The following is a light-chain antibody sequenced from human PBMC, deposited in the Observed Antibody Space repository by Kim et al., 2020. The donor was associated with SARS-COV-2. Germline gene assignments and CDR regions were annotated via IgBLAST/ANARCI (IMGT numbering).Light chain of an antibody. J-gene: IGLJ3*02. Sequence: SYELTQPLSVSVALGQTARMTCGGNNIGSKDVHWYQQRPGQAPVLVIYRNTNRPSEIPERFSGSSSGNTATLTITRAQAGDEADYYCQVWDSSTEVFGGGTQLTVL. CDR2: RNT. V-gene: IGLV3-9*01. CDR3: QVWDSSTEV. CDR1: NIGSKD.